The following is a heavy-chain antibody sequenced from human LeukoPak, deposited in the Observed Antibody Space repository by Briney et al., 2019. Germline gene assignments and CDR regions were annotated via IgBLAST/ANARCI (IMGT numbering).Heavy chain of an antibody. CDR2: ISAYNGNT. J-gene: IGHJ4*02. Sequence: GASVKVSCKASGYTFTRYGISWVRQAPGQGLEWMGWISAYNGNTNYAQKLQSRVTMTTDTSTSTAYMELRSLRSDDTAVYYCAREYCSSISCYSVDYWGQGTLVTVSS. CDR3: AREYCSSISCYSVDY. V-gene: IGHV1-18*01. CDR1: GYTFTRYG. D-gene: IGHD2-2*01.